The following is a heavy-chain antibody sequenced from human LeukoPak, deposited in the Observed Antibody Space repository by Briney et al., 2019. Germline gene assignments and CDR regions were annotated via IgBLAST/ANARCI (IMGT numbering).Heavy chain of an antibody. Sequence: GASVKVSCKASRYTFTGYYMHWVRQAPGQGLEWMGRINPNSGGTNYAQKFQGRVTMTRDTSISTAYMELSRLRSDDTAVYYCARGPPDRADIVVVPAGAFDIWGQGTMVTVSS. CDR2: INPNSGGT. V-gene: IGHV1-2*06. J-gene: IGHJ3*02. D-gene: IGHD2-2*01. CDR3: ARGPPDRADIVVVPAGAFDI. CDR1: RYTFTGYY.